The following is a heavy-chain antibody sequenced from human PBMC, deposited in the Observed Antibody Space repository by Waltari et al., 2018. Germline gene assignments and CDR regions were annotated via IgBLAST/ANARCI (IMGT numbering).Heavy chain of an antibody. CDR2: ISSKGDTT. CDR3: VKSEISGWYVMDS. Sequence: QLLESGGGLAQPGGSLRLSCAASGLVFNIYAMSWVRQSPGKGLEWVSGISSKGDTTDYADSVKGRFTISRDNSKNSLFLEMNNLRGDDTAIYYCVKSEISGWYVMDSWGQGTLVSVSS. CDR1: GLVFNIYA. V-gene: IGHV3-23*01. D-gene: IGHD6-19*01. J-gene: IGHJ4*02.